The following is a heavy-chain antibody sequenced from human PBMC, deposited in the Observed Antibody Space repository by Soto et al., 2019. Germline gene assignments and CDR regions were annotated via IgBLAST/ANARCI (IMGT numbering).Heavy chain of an antibody. V-gene: IGHV3-74*01. D-gene: IGHD6-6*01. J-gene: IGHJ4*02. CDR3: RGASLGAGRPGY. Sequence: GESLRLSFVVSGFTFSSYWMHLVRQAPGKGLVWVSRINNDGSSTAYADSVKGRFTISRDNAKNTLYLQMNSLRVEDTAVYYCRGASLGAGRPGYWGQGTLVTVSS. CDR2: INNDGSST. CDR1: GFTFSSYW.